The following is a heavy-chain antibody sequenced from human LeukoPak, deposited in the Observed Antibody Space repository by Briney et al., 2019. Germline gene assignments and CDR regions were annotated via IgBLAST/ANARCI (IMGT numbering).Heavy chain of an antibody. Sequence: PSQTLSLTCTVSGGSISSGDYYWSWIRQPPGKGLEWIGEINHSGSTNYNPSLKSRVTISVDTSKNQFSLKLSSVTAADTAVYYCARCPAYTVTRNFDYWGQGTLVTVSS. D-gene: IGHD4-17*01. J-gene: IGHJ4*02. V-gene: IGHV4-30-4*01. CDR1: GGSISSGDYY. CDR2: INHSGST. CDR3: ARCPAYTVTRNFDY.